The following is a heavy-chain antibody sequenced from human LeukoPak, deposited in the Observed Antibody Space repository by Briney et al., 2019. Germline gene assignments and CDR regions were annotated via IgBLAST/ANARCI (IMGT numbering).Heavy chain of an antibody. V-gene: IGHV3-66*02. D-gene: IGHD3-22*01. Sequence: GGSLRLSCEVSGFTVSYNYMSWVRQAPGKGPEWVSVIYRGGDTFYADSVKGRFIVSRDSSKNTLYLQMNSLRVEDTAVYYCAKEEGDSSGSYYKYWYFDLWGRGTLVTVSS. CDR2: IYRGGDT. CDR1: GFTVSYNY. CDR3: AKEEGDSSGSYYKYWYFDL. J-gene: IGHJ2*01.